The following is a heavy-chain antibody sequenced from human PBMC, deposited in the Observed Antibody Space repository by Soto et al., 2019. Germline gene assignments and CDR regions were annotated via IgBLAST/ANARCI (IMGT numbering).Heavy chain of an antibody. CDR1: GGTFSSYA. V-gene: IGHV1-69*13. D-gene: IGHD2-15*01. J-gene: IGHJ6*02. CDR3: ASSGGGGVVAATGDYYYGMDV. Sequence: SVKVSCKASGGTFSSYAISWVRQAPGQGLEWMGGIIPIFGTANYAQKFQGRVTITADESTSTAYMERSSRRSEDTAVYYWASSGGGGVVAATGDYYYGMDVWGQGTTVTVSS. CDR2: IIPIFGTA.